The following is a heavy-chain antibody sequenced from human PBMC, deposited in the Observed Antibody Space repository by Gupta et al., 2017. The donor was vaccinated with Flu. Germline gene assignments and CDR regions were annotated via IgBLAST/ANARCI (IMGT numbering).Heavy chain of an antibody. D-gene: IGHD1-26*01. J-gene: IGHJ3*02. Sequence: QAPGQRLDWMGWINTDNGNTKYSQKFHDRIIITRDTSASTVYLQLSSLTSEDTAVYYCARRLSSASWDDVFDIWGQGTMVTVSS. V-gene: IGHV1-3*04. CDR2: INTDNGNT. CDR3: ARRLSSASWDDVFDI.